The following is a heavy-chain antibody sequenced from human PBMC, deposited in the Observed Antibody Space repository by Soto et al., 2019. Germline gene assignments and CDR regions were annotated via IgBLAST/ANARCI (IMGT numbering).Heavy chain of an antibody. CDR3: ARLETTTGLELCGPGAVASASSDS. CDR1: GFTFRRYV. V-gene: IGHV3-30*19. CDR2: TSYDGSNQ. J-gene: IGHJ5*01. D-gene: IGHD6-13*01. Sequence: QVQLVESGGGVVQPGTSLRLSCVGSGFTFRRYVIHWARQAPGKGLEWVALTSYDGSNQYCDDSVKCRFTISSDNSRNAVDPHRASVGVGDTALHYSARLETTTGLELCGPGAVASASSDS.